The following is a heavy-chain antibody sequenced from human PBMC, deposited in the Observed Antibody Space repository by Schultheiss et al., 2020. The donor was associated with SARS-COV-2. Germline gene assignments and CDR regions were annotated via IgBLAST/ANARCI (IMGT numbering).Heavy chain of an antibody. CDR1: GFTFSGSA. D-gene: IGHD1-26*01. J-gene: IGHJ4*02. Sequence: GGSLRLSCAASGFTFSGSAMHWVRQASGKGLEWVGRIRSKANSYATAYAASVKGRFTISRDDSKNTAYLQMNSLKTEDTAVYYCTFADSGSYYGGYYFDYWGQGTLVTVAS. V-gene: IGHV3-73*01. CDR3: TFADSGSYYGGYYFDY. CDR2: IRSKANSYAT.